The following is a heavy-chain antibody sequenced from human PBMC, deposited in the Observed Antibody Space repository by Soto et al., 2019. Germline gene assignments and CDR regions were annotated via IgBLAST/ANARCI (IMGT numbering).Heavy chain of an antibody. D-gene: IGHD3-22*01. CDR2: IYYSGST. V-gene: IGHV4-39*01. CDR3: ARLLYYYDSSGYGAFDI. J-gene: IGHJ3*02. CDR1: GGSISSSSYY. Sequence: ETLSLTCTVSGGSISSSSYYWGWIRQPPGKGLEWIGSIYYSGSTYYNPSLKSRVTISVDTSKNQFSLKLSSVTAADTAVYYCARLLYYYDSSGYGAFDIWGQGTMVTVSS.